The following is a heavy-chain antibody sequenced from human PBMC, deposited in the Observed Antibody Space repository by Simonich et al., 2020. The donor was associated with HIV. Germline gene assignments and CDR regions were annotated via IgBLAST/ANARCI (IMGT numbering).Heavy chain of an antibody. CDR2: IILFFGTA. J-gene: IGHJ5*02. Sequence: QVQLVQSGAEVKKPGSSVKVSCKSSGGTFSNYAINWVRQAPGQGLEWMGRIILFFGTANYAKKFQGRVTFTADESTSTAYMELSSLTSEDTAVYYCAREIIYSSGWDTGCLDPWGQGTLVTVSS. CDR3: AREIIYSSGWDTGCLDP. CDR1: GGTFSNYA. D-gene: IGHD6-19*01. V-gene: IGHV1-69*13.